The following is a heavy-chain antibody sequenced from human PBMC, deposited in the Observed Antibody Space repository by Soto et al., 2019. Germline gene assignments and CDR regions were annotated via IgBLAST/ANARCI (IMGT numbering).Heavy chain of an antibody. CDR2: MNPKSGDT. Sequence: ASVKVSCKTSGFTFSNFDINWVRLATGQGLEWMAWMNPKSGDTGYTQKFQGRITTTRDTSTRTAYMELSSLRAEDTAVYYCATGKYSYDTIDYPRLHYWGQGTPVTVSS. CDR3: ATGKYSYDTIDYPRLHY. D-gene: IGHD3-22*01. J-gene: IGHJ4*02. V-gene: IGHV1-8*03. CDR1: GFTFSNFD.